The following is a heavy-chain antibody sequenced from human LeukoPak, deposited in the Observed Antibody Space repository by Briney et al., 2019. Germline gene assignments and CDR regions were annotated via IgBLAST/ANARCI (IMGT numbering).Heavy chain of an antibody. Sequence: PGGSLRLSCAASGFTFSSYTMSWVRQAPGQGLEWVSAISGSGGSTYYADSVKGRFTISRDNSKNTLYLQMNSLRAEDTAVYYCAKTKQQLVRKEKFDYWGQGTLVTVSS. CDR3: AKTKQQLVRKEKFDY. D-gene: IGHD6-13*01. V-gene: IGHV3-23*01. CDR1: GFTFSSYT. J-gene: IGHJ4*02. CDR2: ISGSGGST.